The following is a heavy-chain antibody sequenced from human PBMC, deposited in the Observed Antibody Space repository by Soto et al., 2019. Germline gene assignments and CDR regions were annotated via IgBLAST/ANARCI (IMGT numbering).Heavy chain of an antibody. CDR1: GGTFSSYA. J-gene: IGHJ4*02. Sequence: SVKGSCKASGGTFSSYAISWVRQAPLQGLEWMGGIIPIFGTANYAQKFQGRVTITADESTSTAYMELSSLRSEDTAVYYCASRGDTDMTTVTTARGDYFDYWGQGTLVTVSS. D-gene: IGHD4-17*01. V-gene: IGHV1-69*01. CDR2: IIPIFGTA. CDR3: ASRGDTDMTTVTTARGDYFDY.